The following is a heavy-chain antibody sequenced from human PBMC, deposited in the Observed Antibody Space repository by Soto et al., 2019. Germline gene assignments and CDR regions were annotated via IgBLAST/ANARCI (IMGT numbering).Heavy chain of an antibody. CDR1: GFTFSSYG. CDR3: AKDLNDHRPLVGATTGY. Sequence: QVQLVESGGGVVQPGRSLRLSCAASGFTFSSYGMHWVRQAPGKGLEWVAVISYDGSNKYYADSVKGRFTISRDNSKNTLYLQMNSLRAEDTAVYYCAKDLNDHRPLVGATTGYWGQGTLVTVSS. J-gene: IGHJ4*02. V-gene: IGHV3-30*18. D-gene: IGHD1-26*01. CDR2: ISYDGSNK.